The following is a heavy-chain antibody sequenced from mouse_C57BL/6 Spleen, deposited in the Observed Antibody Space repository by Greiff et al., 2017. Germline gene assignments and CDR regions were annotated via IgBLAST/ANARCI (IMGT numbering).Heavy chain of an antibody. CDR2: IYPGSGST. CDR3: ARSLDPCYYGSRNFGC. J-gene: IGHJ2*01. D-gene: IGHD1-1*01. Sequence: QVQLKQPGAELVKPGASVKMSCKASGYTFTSYWITWVKQRPGQGLEWIGDIYPGSGSTNYNEKFKSKATLTVDTSSSTAYMQLSSLTSEDSAVYYCARSLDPCYYGSRNFGCSGQSATLTVSS. V-gene: IGHV1-55*01. CDR1: GYTFTSYW.